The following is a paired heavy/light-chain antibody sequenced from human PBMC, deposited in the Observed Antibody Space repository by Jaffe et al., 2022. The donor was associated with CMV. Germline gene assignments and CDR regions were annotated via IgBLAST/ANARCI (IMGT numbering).Heavy chain of an antibody. CDR3: ARATSVAATGSAFFDS. CDR1: GGAISGHY. J-gene: IGHJ4*02. V-gene: IGHV4-59*11. Sequence: QVQLQESGPGLVKSSETLSLTCTVSGGAISGHYWSWIRQSPGKGLEWIGYSFSNGRTNYNPSLRSRVTISIDTSKNQFSLKLSSVTAADTAVYYCARATSVAATGSAFFDSWGQGAQVPVSS. CDR2: SFSNGRT. D-gene: IGHD6-13*01.
Light chain of an antibody. CDR1: QSVGRY. CDR3: QQSFMTPWT. CDR2: STS. Sequence: DIQMTQSPSSLSASVGDRVTIACRASQSVGRYLNWYQHQPGKAPKLLIYSTSTLQMGVPSRFSGGGSGTDFMLTIINLQPEDFATYYCQQSFMTPWTFGQGTNVEIK. J-gene: IGKJ1*01. V-gene: IGKV1-39*01.